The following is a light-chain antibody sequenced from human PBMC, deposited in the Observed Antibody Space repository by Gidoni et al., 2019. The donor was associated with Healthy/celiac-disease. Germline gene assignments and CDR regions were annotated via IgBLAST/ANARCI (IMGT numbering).Light chain of an antibody. CDR1: SSDVGGYNY. J-gene: IGLJ1*01. V-gene: IGLV2-14*01. CDR3: SSYTSSSTLFYV. Sequence: QSALTTPASVSGSPGQSNTISCTGTSSDVGGYNYVSWYQQHPGKAPKLMIYDVSNRPSGVSNRFSGSKSGNTASLTISGLQAEDEADYYCSSYTSSSTLFYVFGTGTKVTVL. CDR2: DVS.